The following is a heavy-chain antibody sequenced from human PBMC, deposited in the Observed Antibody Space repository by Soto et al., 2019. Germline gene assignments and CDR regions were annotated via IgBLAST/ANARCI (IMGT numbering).Heavy chain of an antibody. CDR3: ARDRGYYDSSGYLNY. J-gene: IGHJ4*02. CDR1: GFIFSDYY. CDR2: ISSSDNII. D-gene: IGHD3-22*01. V-gene: IGHV3-11*01. Sequence: GVSLRLSCAASGFIFSDYYMSWIRQAPGKGLEWISYISSSDNIIYYADSVKGRFTISRDNAKNSLYLQMNSLRAEDTAVYYCARDRGYYDSSGYLNYCGKGPLVTVSS.